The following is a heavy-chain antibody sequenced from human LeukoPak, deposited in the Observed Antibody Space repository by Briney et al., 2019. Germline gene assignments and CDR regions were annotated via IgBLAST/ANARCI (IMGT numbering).Heavy chain of an antibody. V-gene: IGHV4-59*01. J-gene: IGHJ3*02. CDR2: VHYSGST. CDR1: GGSISSYY. D-gene: IGHD3-16*01. CDR3: ARILPQGGAFDI. Sequence: SETLSLTCTVSGGSISSYYWIWIRQPPGKGLEYIGYVHYSGSTNYNPSLKSRVTISLDTSKNRSSLKLSSVTAADTAVYYCARILPQGGAFDIWGQGTMVTVSS.